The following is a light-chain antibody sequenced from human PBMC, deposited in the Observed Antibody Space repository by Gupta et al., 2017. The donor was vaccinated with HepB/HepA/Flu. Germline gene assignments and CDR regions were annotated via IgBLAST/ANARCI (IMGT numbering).Light chain of an antibody. CDR2: AAS. V-gene: IGKV1-9*01. Sequence: DIQLTQSPSFLSASVGDRVTITSRASKGISSYLGWYQQKPGKAPKLLIYAASTSQGGAPSRFGGSGETKEFTLTSSGRQDEDCAYYYVQQLNSYSFFGHGTKVDIK. J-gene: IGKJ3*01. CDR1: KGISSY. CDR3: QQLNSYSF.